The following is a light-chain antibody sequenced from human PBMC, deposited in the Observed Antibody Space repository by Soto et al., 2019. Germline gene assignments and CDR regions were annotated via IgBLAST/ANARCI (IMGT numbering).Light chain of an antibody. CDR3: QSYDSSLSGSK. J-gene: IGLJ2*01. Sequence: QPVLTQPPSVSGAPGQRVTISRTGSSSNIGAGYDVHWYQQLPGTAPKLLIYGNSNRPSGVPDRFSGSKSGTSASLAITGLQAEDEADYYCQSYDSSLSGSKFGGGTKLTVL. V-gene: IGLV1-40*01. CDR2: GNS. CDR1: SSNIGAGYD.